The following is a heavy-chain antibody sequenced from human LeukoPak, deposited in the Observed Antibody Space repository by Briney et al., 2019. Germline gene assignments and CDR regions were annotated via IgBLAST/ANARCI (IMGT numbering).Heavy chain of an antibody. CDR3: AKDSPEYSSSSGFDY. D-gene: IGHD6-6*01. Sequence: GRSLRPSCAASGFTFDDYAMHWVRQAPGKGLEWVSGISWNSGSIGYADSVKGRFTISRDNAKNSLYLQMNSLRAEDTALYYCAKDSPEYSSSSGFDYWGQGTLVTVSS. J-gene: IGHJ4*02. V-gene: IGHV3-9*01. CDR1: GFTFDDYA. CDR2: ISWNSGSI.